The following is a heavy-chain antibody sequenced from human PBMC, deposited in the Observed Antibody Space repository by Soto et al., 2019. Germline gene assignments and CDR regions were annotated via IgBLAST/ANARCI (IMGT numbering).Heavy chain of an antibody. CDR1: GYTFTSYG. D-gene: IGHD4-4*01. CDR3: ARDPVSTASFPYYYSGMDV. Sequence: GASVKVSCKASGYTFTSYGISWVRQAPGQGLEWMGWISAYNGNTNYAQKLQGRVTMTTDTSTSTAYMELRSLRSDDTAVYYCARDPVSTASFPYYYSGMDVWGQGTTVTVSS. V-gene: IGHV1-18*04. CDR2: ISAYNGNT. J-gene: IGHJ6*02.